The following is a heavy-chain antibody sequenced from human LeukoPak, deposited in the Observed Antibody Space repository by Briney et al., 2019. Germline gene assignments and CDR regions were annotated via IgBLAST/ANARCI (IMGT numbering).Heavy chain of an antibody. D-gene: IGHD2-15*01. J-gene: IGHJ6*02. CDR1: GYTFTSYG. V-gene: IGHV1-18*01. CDR2: ISAYNGNT. Sequence: ASVKVSCKASGYTFTSYGISWVRQAPGQGLEWMGWISAYNGNTNYAQKLQGRVTMTTDTSTSTAYMELRSLRSDDTAVYYCARDVVTVDDYYYGMDVWGQGTTVTVSS. CDR3: ARDVVTVDDYYYGMDV.